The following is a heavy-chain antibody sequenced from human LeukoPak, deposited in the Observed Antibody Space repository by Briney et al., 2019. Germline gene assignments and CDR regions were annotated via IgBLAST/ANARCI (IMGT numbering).Heavy chain of an antibody. D-gene: IGHD3-10*01. CDR1: GFTFSTYS. CDR2: ISSTSSII. CDR3: ARVGGFGELLDF. V-gene: IGHV3-48*01. J-gene: IGHJ4*02. Sequence: TGGSLRLSCAASGFTFSTYSMNWVRQAPGKGLEWVSYISSTSSIIYYTDSVKGRFTFSRDNANNSLYLQMNSLRAEDTAVYYCARVGGFGELLDFWGQGTLVTVSS.